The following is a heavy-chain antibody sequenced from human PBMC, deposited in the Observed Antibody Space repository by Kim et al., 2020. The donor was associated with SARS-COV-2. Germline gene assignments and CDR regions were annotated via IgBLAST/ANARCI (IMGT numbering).Heavy chain of an antibody. CDR2: ISGSGGST. V-gene: IGHV3-23*01. CDR1: GFTFSSYA. CDR3: ATYVRAMATIGDDY. D-gene: IGHD3-16*01. J-gene: IGHJ4*02. Sequence: GGSLRLSCAASGFTFSSYAMSWVRQAPGKGLEWVSAISGSGGSTYYADSVKGRFTISRDNSKNTLYLQMNSLRAEDTAVFYCATYVRAMATIGDDYWGQGTLVTVSS.